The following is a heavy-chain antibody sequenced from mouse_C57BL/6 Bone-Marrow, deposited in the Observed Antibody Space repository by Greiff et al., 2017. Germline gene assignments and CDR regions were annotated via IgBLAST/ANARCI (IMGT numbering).Heavy chain of an antibody. CDR1: GFTFSSYA. Sequence: DVMLVESGGGLVKPGGSLKLSCAASGFTFSSYAMSWVRQTPEKRLEWVATISDGGSYTYYPDNVKGRFTISRDNAKNNLYLQMSHLKSEDTAMYYCARDGRGTAMDYWGQGTSVTVSS. CDR3: ARDGRGTAMDY. D-gene: IGHD3-3*01. CDR2: ISDGGSYT. V-gene: IGHV5-4*01. J-gene: IGHJ4*01.